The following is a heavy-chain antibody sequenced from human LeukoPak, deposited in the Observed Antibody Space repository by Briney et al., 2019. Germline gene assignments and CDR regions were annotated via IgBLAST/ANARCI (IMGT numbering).Heavy chain of an antibody. V-gene: IGHV3-23*01. D-gene: IGHD3-10*01. J-gene: IGHJ4*02. CDR2: ISTSGGST. CDR1: GFTVSSYA. CDR3: AKNGHGSGSYYPRTKYYFDY. Sequence: RGSLRLSCAASGFTVSSYAMNWVRQAPGKGLEWVATISTSGGSTYYADFVKGRFTISRDNSKNTLYLQMNSLRAGDTAVYYCAKNGHGSGSYYPRTKYYFDYWGQGTLVTVSS.